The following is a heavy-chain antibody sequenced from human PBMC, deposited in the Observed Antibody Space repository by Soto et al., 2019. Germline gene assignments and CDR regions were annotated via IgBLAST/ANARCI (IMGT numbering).Heavy chain of an antibody. D-gene: IGHD6-13*01. J-gene: IGHJ6*02. V-gene: IGHV4-59*01. CDR2: IYYSGSA. CDR3: ARVRRWSSSPEKHYGMDV. Sequence: PSETLSLTRTVSGGSISSYYWSWIRQPPGKGLEWIGYIYYSGSANYNPSLKSRVTISVDTSKNQFSLKLSSVTAADTAVYYCARVRRWSSSPEKHYGMDVWGQGTTVTVSS. CDR1: GGSISSYY.